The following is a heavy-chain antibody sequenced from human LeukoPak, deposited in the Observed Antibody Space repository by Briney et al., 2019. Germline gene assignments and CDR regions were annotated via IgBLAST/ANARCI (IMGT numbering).Heavy chain of an antibody. CDR2: MNPNSGNT. D-gene: IGHD2-15*01. CDR3: ARDRVVVVAAMHPDAFDI. CDR1: GGTFSSYA. J-gene: IGHJ3*02. V-gene: IGHV1-8*02. Sequence: ASVKVSCKASGGTFSSYAISWVRQAPGQGLEWMGWMNPNSGNTGYAQKFQGRVTMTMNTSISTAYMELSSLRSEDTAMYYCARDRVVVVAAMHPDAFDIWGQGTMVTVSS.